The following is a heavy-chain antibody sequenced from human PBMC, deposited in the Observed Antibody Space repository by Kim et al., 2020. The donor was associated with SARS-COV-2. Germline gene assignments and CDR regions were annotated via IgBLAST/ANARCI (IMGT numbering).Heavy chain of an antibody. V-gene: IGHV4-4*02. CDR3: ARDLQVAAAGIGY. J-gene: IGHJ4*02. CDR1: GGSISSSNW. D-gene: IGHD6-13*01. CDR2: IYHSGST. Sequence: SETLSLTCAVSGGSISSSNWCSWVRQPPGKGLEWIGEIYHSGSTNYNPSLKSRVTISVDNSKNQFSLKLSSVTAADTAVYYCARDLQVAAAGIGYWGQGTLVTVSS.